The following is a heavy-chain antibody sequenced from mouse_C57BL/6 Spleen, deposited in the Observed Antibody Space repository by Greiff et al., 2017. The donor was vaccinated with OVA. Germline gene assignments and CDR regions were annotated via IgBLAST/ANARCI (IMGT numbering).Heavy chain of an antibody. CDR3: ARMDYSTSWFVY. V-gene: IGHV1-52*01. Sequence: QVQLQQPGAELVRPGSSVKLSCKASGYTFTSYWMHWVKHRPIQGLEWIGNIDPSDSETHYNQKFKDKATFTVDKSSSTAYMQLSSLTSEDSAFYYGARMDYSTSWFVYGGKGTWVTVFA. CDR2: IDPSDSET. CDR1: GYTFTSYW. J-gene: IGHJ3*01. D-gene: IGHD2-5*01.